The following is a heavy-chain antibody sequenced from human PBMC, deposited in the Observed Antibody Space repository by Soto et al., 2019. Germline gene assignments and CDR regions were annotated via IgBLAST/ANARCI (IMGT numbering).Heavy chain of an antibody. CDR2: IYPGDSDT. V-gene: IGHV5-51*01. D-gene: IGHD5-18*01. Sequence: PGASLKISCKGSGYSFTSYWIGWVRQMPGKGLEWMGIIYPGDSDTRYSPSFQGQVTISADKSISTAYLQWSSLKASDTAMYYCARLNTAMYYYYYYGMDVWGQGTTVTVSS. CDR1: GYSFTSYW. J-gene: IGHJ6*02. CDR3: ARLNTAMYYYYYYGMDV.